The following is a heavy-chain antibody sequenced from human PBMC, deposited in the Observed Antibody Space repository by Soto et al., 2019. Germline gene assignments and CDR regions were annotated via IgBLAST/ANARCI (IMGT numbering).Heavy chain of an antibody. V-gene: IGHV1-69*06. J-gene: IGHJ4*02. Sequence: SVKVSCKASGGTFSSYAISWVRQAPGQGLEWMGGIIPIFGTANYAQKFQGRVTITADKSTSTAYMELSSLRSEDTAVYYCARXLPYWDDFWSGYLYFDYWGQGTLVTVSS. CDR2: IIPIFGTA. CDR3: ARXLPYWDDFWSGYLYFDY. CDR1: GGTFSSYA. D-gene: IGHD3-3*01.